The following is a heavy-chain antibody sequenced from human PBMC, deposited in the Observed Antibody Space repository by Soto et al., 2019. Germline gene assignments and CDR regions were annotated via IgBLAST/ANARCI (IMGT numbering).Heavy chain of an antibody. CDR1: GFTFSSFA. J-gene: IGHJ4*02. V-gene: IGHV3-23*01. Sequence: GGSLRLSCAASGFTFSSFAMSWVRQAPGKGLEWVSAISSSGGTTYYADSAKGRFTISRDNSKNTLYLQMNSLRAEDTAVYYCAKTPPYYDLYYFDYWGQGTLVTVSS. CDR2: ISSSGGTT. CDR3: AKTPPYYDLYYFDY. D-gene: IGHD3-3*01.